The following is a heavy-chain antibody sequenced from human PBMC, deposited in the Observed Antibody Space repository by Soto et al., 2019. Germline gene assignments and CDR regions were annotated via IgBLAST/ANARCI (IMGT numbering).Heavy chain of an antibody. CDR2: IYYSGST. V-gene: IGHV4-30-4*01. J-gene: IGHJ4*02. Sequence: SETLSLTCTVSGGSISSGDYYWNWIRQPPGKGLEWIGYIYYSGSTYYNPSLKSRVTISVDTSKNQFSLKLSSVTVADTAVYYCARDSYDSSGSSGYSFDYWGQGTLVTVSS. D-gene: IGHD3-22*01. CDR1: GGSISSGDYY. CDR3: ARDSYDSSGSSGYSFDY.